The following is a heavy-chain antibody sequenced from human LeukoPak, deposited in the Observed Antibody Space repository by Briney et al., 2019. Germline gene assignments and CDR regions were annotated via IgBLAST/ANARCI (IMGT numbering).Heavy chain of an antibody. Sequence: GGSLRLSCAASGFTFSSYAMSWVRQAPGKGLEWVSVIYSAGDTYYAGSVKGRFTISRDNSKNTLYLQMNSLRVEDTAVYYCARGEGGILATPEDYWGQGTLVTVSS. CDR3: ARGEGGILATPEDY. CDR2: IYSAGDT. D-gene: IGHD1-14*01. CDR1: GFTFSSYA. J-gene: IGHJ4*02. V-gene: IGHV3-53*01.